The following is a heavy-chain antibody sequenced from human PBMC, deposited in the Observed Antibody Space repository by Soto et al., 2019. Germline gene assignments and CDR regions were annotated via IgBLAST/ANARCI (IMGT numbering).Heavy chain of an antibody. D-gene: IGHD3-22*01. CDR3: AKGIDYYDSSGYYYGY. V-gene: IGHV3-23*01. CDR2: ISGSGGST. CDR1: GFTFSSYA. J-gene: IGHJ4*02. Sequence: GGSLRLSCAASGFTFSSYAMSWVRQAPGKGLEWVSAISGSGGSTYYADSVKGRFTISRDNSKSTLYLQMNSLRAEDTAVYYCAKGIDYYDSSGYYYGYWGQGTLVTVSS.